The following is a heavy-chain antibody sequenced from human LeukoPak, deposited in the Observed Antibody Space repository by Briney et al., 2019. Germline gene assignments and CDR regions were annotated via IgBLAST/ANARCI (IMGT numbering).Heavy chain of an antibody. J-gene: IGHJ4*02. V-gene: IGHV3-33*01. CDR3: ARDRFVVQYYFDY. Sequence: GGSLRLSCAASGFTFSSYGMHWVRQAPGKGLEWVAVIWYDGSNKYYADSVKGRFTISRDNSKNTLYLQMNSLRAEDTAVYYCARDRFVVQYYFDYWGQGTLVTVSS. D-gene: IGHD3-3*01. CDR1: GFTFSSYG. CDR2: IWYDGSNK.